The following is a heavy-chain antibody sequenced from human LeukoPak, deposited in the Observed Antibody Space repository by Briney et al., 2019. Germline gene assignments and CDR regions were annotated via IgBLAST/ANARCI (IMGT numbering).Heavy chain of an antibody. CDR2: IYYSGST. Sequence: PSETLSLTCTVSGGSISSYYWSWIRQPPGKGLEWIGYIYYSGSTNYNPSLKSRVTISVDTSKNQFSLKLSSVTAADTAVYYCARAKYLYCSSTSCYGGYYYYGMDVWGQGTTVTVSS. V-gene: IGHV4-59*12. J-gene: IGHJ6*02. CDR1: GGSISSYY. CDR3: ARAKYLYCSSTSCYGGYYYYGMDV. D-gene: IGHD2-2*01.